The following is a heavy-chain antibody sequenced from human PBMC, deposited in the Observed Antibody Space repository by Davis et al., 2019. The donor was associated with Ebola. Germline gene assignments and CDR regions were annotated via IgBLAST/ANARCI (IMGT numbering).Heavy chain of an antibody. D-gene: IGHD5-18*01. Sequence: AAPVKVSCKASGYTFTSYDINWVRQATGQGLEWMGWMNPNSGNTGYAQKFQDRVTMTRNTSISTAYMELSSLRSEDTAVYYCARRIGHSYGKGDYWGQGTLVTVSS. CDR2: MNPNSGNT. V-gene: IGHV1-8*01. CDR1: GYTFTSYD. J-gene: IGHJ4*02. CDR3: ARRIGHSYGKGDY.